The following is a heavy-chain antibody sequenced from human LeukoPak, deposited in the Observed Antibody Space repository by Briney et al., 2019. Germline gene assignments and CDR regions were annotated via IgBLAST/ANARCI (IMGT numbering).Heavy chain of an antibody. CDR3: AKDLGLDY. J-gene: IGHJ4*02. V-gene: IGHV3-23*01. D-gene: IGHD3-16*01. CDR1: GFPFSSYA. Sequence: GGSLRLPFSASGFPFSSYAMSWVPQAPGKGLEWVSAIRGSGGSTYYADSVKGRFTISRDNSKNTLNLQMNSLRAEDTAVYYWAKDLGLDYWGQGNLVTVSS. CDR2: IRGSGGST.